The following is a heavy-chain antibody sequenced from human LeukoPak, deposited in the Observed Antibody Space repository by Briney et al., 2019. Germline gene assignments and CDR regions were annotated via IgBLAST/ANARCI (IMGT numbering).Heavy chain of an antibody. CDR1: GFTFSSYW. V-gene: IGHV3-7*01. CDR2: IKQDGSEK. CDR3: ARDGVIDYDSSILDY. J-gene: IGHJ4*02. D-gene: IGHD3-22*01. Sequence: PGGSLRLSCAASGFTFSSYWMRWVRQAPGKGLEWVANIKQDGSEKYYVDSVKGRFTISRDNAKNSLYLRMNSLRAEDTAVYYCARDGVIDYDSSILDYWGQGTLVTVSS.